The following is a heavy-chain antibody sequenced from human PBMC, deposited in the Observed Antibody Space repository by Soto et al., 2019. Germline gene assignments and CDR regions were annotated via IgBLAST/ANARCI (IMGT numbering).Heavy chain of an antibody. Sequence: HPGGSLRLSCAASGFTFSSYWMHWVRQAPGKGLVWVSRINSDGSSTSYADSVKGRFTISRDNAKNTLYLQMNSLRAEDTAVYYCASIRYQLVFDYWGQGTLVTVSS. CDR3: ASIRYQLVFDY. D-gene: IGHD2-2*01. V-gene: IGHV3-74*01. J-gene: IGHJ4*02. CDR1: GFTFSSYW. CDR2: INSDGSST.